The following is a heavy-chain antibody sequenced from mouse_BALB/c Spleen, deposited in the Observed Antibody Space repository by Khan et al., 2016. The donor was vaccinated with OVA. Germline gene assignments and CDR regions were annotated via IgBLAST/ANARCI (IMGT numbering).Heavy chain of an antibody. Sequence: VQLQESGPGLVAPSQSLSITCTVSGFSLSRYNIHWVRQPPGKGLEWLGMIWGGGGTDYNSTLKSRLSIRKDNSKSQVLLKMNSLQTDDTAMYYCARAYYRDDGYYAMDYWGQGTSVTGSS. CDR2: IWGGGGT. D-gene: IGHD2-14*01. V-gene: IGHV2-6-4*01. CDR3: ARAYYRDDGYYAMDY. CDR1: GFSLSRYN. J-gene: IGHJ4*01.